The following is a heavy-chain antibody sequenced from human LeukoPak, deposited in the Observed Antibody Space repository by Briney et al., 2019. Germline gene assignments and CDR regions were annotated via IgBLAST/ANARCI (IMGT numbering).Heavy chain of an antibody. CDR1: GFTFSSYA. J-gene: IGHJ4*02. D-gene: IGHD2-8*01. Sequence: PGRSLRLSSAASGFTFSSYAMHWVRQAPGKGLEWVAVISYDGSNKYYADSVKGRFTISRDNSKNTLYLQMNSLRAEDTAVHYCARGLVLMGRRPSYFDYWGQGTLVTVSS. CDR3: ARGLVLMGRRPSYFDY. V-gene: IGHV3-30-3*01. CDR2: ISYDGSNK.